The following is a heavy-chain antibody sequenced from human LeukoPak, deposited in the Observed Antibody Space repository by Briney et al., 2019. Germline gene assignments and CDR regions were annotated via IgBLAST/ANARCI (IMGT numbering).Heavy chain of an antibody. V-gene: IGHV4-4*07. D-gene: IGHD2-21*02. J-gene: IGHJ4*02. CDR3: ARYDCGGDCYLDY. CDR2: IYTSGST. Sequence: SSETLSLTCTVSGGSISSYYWSWIRQPPGKGLEWMGRIYTSGSTNYNPSLKSRVTISVDKSKNQFSLKLSPVTAAGTAVYYCARYDCGGDCYLDYWGQGTLVTVSS. CDR1: GGSISSYY.